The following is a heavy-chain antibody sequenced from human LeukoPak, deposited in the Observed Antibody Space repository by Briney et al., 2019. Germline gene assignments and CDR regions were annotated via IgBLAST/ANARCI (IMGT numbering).Heavy chain of an antibody. CDR2: IKQDGSEK. CDR3: ARDSRGGYYYKEYFQH. CDR1: GFTFSSYS. V-gene: IGHV3-7*03. J-gene: IGHJ1*01. D-gene: IGHD3-22*01. Sequence: GGSLRLSRAASGFTFSSYSMNWVRQAPGKGLEWVANIKQDGSEKYYVDSVKGRFTISRDNAKNSLYLQMNSLRAEDTAVYYCARDSRGGYYYKEYFQHWGQGTLVTVSS.